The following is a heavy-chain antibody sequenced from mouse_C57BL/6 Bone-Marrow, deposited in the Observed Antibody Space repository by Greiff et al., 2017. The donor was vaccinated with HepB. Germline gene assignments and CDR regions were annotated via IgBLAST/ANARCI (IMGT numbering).Heavy chain of an antibody. CDR3: ARPYGSGSSYWYFDV. CDR1: GYTFTSYC. D-gene: IGHD1-1*01. Sequence: VQLQQPGTELVKPGASVKLSCKASGYTFTSYCMHWVKQRPGQGLEWIGNINPSNGGTNYNEKFKSKATLTVDKSSSTAYMQLISLTSEDSAVDYCARPYGSGSSYWYFDVWGTGTTVTVSS. CDR2: INPSNGGT. V-gene: IGHV1-53*01. J-gene: IGHJ1*03.